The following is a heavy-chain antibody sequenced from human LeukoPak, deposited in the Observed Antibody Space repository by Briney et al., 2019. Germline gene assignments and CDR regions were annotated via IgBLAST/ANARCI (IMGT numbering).Heavy chain of an antibody. CDR2: INWKTGNG. CDR3: TRRAARWQFDL. V-gene: IGHV3-9*01. D-gene: IGHD5-24*01. Sequence: AGGSLRLSCAVSGFNFDDYAMHWVRHAPGRGLEWVSDINWKTGNGIYADSVKGRFTISRDNAKNSLYLQMSSLRAEDTALYYCTRRAARWQFDLWGRGTLLTVSS. CDR1: GFNFDDYA. J-gene: IGHJ2*01.